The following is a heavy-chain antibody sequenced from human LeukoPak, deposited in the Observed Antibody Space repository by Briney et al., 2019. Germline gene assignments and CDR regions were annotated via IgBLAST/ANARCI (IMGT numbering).Heavy chain of an antibody. J-gene: IGHJ3*02. CDR1: GFTFSSYS. Sequence: PGGSLRLSCAASGFTFSSYSMNWVRQAPGKGLEWVSSISSSSSYIYYADSVKGRFTISRDNAKNSLYLQMNSLRAEDTAVYYCARDLSSYDSSGYYVADAFDIWGQGTMVTVSS. D-gene: IGHD3-22*01. V-gene: IGHV3-21*01. CDR3: ARDLSSYDSSGYYVADAFDI. CDR2: ISSSSSYI.